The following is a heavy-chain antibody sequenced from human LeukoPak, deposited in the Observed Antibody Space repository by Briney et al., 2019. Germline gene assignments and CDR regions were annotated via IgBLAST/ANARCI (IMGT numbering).Heavy chain of an antibody. CDR1: GGSFSGYY. D-gene: IGHD5-18*01. J-gene: IGHJ4*02. CDR2: INHSGST. V-gene: IGHV4-34*01. CDR3: ARGGYSYGYQGGLWY. Sequence: PSETLSLTCAVYGGSFSGYYWSWMRQPPGKGLEWIGEINHSGSTNYNPSLKSRVTISVDTSKNQFSLKLSSVTAADTAVYYCARGGYSYGYQGGLWYWGQGTLVTVPS.